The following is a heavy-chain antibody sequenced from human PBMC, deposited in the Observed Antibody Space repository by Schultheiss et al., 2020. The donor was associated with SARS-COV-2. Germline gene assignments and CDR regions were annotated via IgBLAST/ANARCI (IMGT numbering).Heavy chain of an antibody. J-gene: IGHJ5*02. D-gene: IGHD4-17*01. Sequence: ASVKVSCKASGYTFTSYGISWVRQAPGQGLEWMGWISAYNGKTGYAPKFQGRVTMTEDTSTDTAYMELSSLRSEDTAVYYCARQGDYDNWFDPWGQGTLVTVSS. CDR3: ARQGDYDNWFDP. CDR2: ISAYNGKT. CDR1: GYTFTSYG. V-gene: IGHV1-18*01.